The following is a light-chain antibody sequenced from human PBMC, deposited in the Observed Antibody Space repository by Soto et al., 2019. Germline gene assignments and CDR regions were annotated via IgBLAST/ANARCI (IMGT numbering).Light chain of an antibody. CDR3: QQYGSAPPYT. CDR2: GAS. CDR1: QSVSSSY. V-gene: IGKV3-20*01. J-gene: IGKJ2*01. Sequence: EIALTQSPGTLYLSPGERATLSCRASQSVSSSYLAWYQQKPGQAPRLLIYGASNRATGIPDRFSGSGSGTDFTLTISRLEPEDFAVYYCQQYGSAPPYTFGQGTKLEIK.